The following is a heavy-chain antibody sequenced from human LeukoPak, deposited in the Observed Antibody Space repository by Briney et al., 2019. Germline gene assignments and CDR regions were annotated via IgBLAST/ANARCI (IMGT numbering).Heavy chain of an antibody. CDR1: GFTFSSYS. Sequence: GGSLRLSCAASGFTFSSYSMNWVRQAPGKGLEWVSSISSSSSYIYYADSVKGRFTISRDNAKNSLYLQMNSLRAEDTAVYYCARAHDGDYVSYFDYWGQGTLVTVSS. CDR3: ARAHDGDYVSYFDY. V-gene: IGHV3-21*01. J-gene: IGHJ4*02. CDR2: ISSSSSYI. D-gene: IGHD4-17*01.